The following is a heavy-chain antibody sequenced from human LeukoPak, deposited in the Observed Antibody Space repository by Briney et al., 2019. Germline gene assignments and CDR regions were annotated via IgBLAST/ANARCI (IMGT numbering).Heavy chain of an antibody. J-gene: IGHJ5*02. Sequence: SETLSLTCAAYGGSLSGYYWSWIRQPPGKGLEWIGEIDHSGSTKYNPSLKSRVTISVDTSKNQFSLKLNSVTAAYTAVYYCARSRIGWFDPWGQGTPVTVSS. V-gene: IGHV4-34*01. CDR1: GGSLSGYY. CDR3: ARSRIGWFDP. D-gene: IGHD1-26*01. CDR2: IDHSGST.